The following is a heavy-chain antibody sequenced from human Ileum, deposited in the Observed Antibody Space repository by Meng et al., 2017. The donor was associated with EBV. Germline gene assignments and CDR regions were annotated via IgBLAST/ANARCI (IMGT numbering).Heavy chain of an antibody. CDR1: GDRVSSNSAA. J-gene: IGHJ4*02. V-gene: IGHV6-1*01. Sequence: QVQPQPSGPGLVKPSQTLSRTCAISGDRVSSNSAAWNWIRQSPSRGLEWLGRTYYRSKWYNDYAVSVKSRITINPDTSKNQFSLQLNSVTPEDTAVYYCARDSSSSAYSPFDYWGQGTLVTVSS. CDR2: TYYRSKWYN. CDR3: ARDSSSSAYSPFDY. D-gene: IGHD3-22*01.